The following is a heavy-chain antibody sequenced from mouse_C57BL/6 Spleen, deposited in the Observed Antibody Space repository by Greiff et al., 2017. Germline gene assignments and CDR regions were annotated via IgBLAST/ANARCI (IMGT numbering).Heavy chain of an antibody. CDR3: ARHEGSYWYFDV. V-gene: IGHV5-6*01. J-gene: IGHJ1*03. CDR1: GFTFSSYG. Sequence: EVKLMESGGDLVKPGGSLKLSCAASGFTFSSYGMSWVRQTPDKRLEWVATISSGGSYTYYPDSVKGRFTISRDNAKNTLYLQMSSLKSEDTAMYYCARHEGSYWYFDVWGTGTTVTVSS. D-gene: IGHD1-1*01. CDR2: ISSGGSYT.